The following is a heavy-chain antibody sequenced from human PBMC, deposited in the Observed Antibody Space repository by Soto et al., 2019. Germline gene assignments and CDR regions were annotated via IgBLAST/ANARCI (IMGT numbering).Heavy chain of an antibody. V-gene: IGHV1-3*01. D-gene: IGHD3-10*01. CDR3: ARWFGEFFGFDY. CDR2: INAGNGNT. CDR1: GYTFTSYA. Sequence: QVQLVQSGAEVKKPGASVKVSCKASGYTFTSYAMHWVRQAPGQRLEWMGWINAGNGNTKYSQKFQGRVTITRDTAASTAYMELRSLRSEDTAVYCCARWFGEFFGFDYWGQGTLVTVSS. J-gene: IGHJ4*02.